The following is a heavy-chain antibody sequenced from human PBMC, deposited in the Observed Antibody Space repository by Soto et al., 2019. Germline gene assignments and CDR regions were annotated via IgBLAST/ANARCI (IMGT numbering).Heavy chain of an antibody. Sequence: EVQLLESGGDLVQPGGSLRLSCVTSGFTFNKYAVSWVRQAPGKGPEWVSVISGSGGKTYYPDSVKGRFTISRDDSQNTVYLQMSALSAEDTAVYYCAKGRYSNDLRGGDFFDYWGQGTLVIVSS. CDR2: ISGSGGKT. CDR3: AKGRYSNDLRGGDFFDY. V-gene: IGHV3-23*01. D-gene: IGHD4-4*01. CDR1: GFTFNKYA. J-gene: IGHJ4*02.